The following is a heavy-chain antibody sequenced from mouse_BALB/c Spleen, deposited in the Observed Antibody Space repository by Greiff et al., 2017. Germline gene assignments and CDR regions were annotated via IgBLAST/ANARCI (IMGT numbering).Heavy chain of an antibody. J-gene: IGHJ4*01. Sequence: VQLQQSGAELVRSGASVKMSCKASGYTFTSYVMHWVKQKPGQGLEWIGYINPYNDGTKYNEKFKGKATLTSDKSSSTAYMELSSLTSEDSAVYYCARSGDYDERVSFYYYAMDYWGQGTSVTVSS. D-gene: IGHD2-4*01. CDR3: ARSGDYDERVSFYYYAMDY. V-gene: IGHV1-14*01. CDR1: GYTFTSYV. CDR2: INPYNDGT.